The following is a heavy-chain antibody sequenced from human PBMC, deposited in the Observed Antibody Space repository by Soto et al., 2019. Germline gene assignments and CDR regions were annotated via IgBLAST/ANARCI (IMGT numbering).Heavy chain of an antibody. CDR2: IYSGGST. J-gene: IGHJ4*02. CDR3: ARDRREAVAGYTLDN. Sequence: PGGSLRLSCAASGFTFSSYAMYWVRQAPGKGLEWVSVIYSGGSTYYADSVKGRFTISRDNSKNTLYLQMNSLRAEDTAVYYCARDRREAVAGYTLDNWGQGILVTVSS. CDR1: GFTFSSYA. V-gene: IGHV3-53*01. D-gene: IGHD6-13*01.